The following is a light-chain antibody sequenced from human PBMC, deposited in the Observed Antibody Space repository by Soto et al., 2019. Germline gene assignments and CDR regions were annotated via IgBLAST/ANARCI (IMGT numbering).Light chain of an antibody. CDR2: DAY. V-gene: IGKV1-5*01. J-gene: IGKJ4*01. CDR3: QQYESYSPLT. CDR1: QSTRSW. Sequence: DIHMTQSPSLLSASVGDIVTITCRASQSTRSWLAWYQQKPGKAPKLLSYDAYSLESGVPSRFSGRRSGAEFTLTLAGMQPDDFANYYCQQYESYSPLTFGGGTKVDIK.